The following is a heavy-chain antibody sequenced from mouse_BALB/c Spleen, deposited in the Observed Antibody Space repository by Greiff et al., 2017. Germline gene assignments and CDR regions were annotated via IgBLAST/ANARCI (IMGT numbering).Heavy chain of an antibody. Sequence: EVQVVESGPSLVKPSQTLSLTCSVTGDSITSGYWNWIRKFPGNKLEYMGYISYSGSTYYNPSLKSRISITRDTSKNQYYLQLYSVTTEDTATYYCARSISLYDGYFDYWGQGTTLTVSS. J-gene: IGHJ2*01. D-gene: IGHD2-3*01. V-gene: IGHV3-8*02. CDR2: ISYSGST. CDR1: GDSITSGY. CDR3: ARSISLYDGYFDY.